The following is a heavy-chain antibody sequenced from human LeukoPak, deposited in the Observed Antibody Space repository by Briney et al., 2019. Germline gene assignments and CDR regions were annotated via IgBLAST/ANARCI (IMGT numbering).Heavy chain of an antibody. J-gene: IGHJ3*02. CDR3: AKGRWGLTINNFDI. CDR1: GFALSSSW. CDR2: ISGSGGST. Sequence: PGGSLRLSCTASGFALSSSWMSWVRQAPGRGLEWVSAISGSGGSTYYADSVKGRFTISRDSSKNTLYLQMNSLRGEDTAVYCCAKGRWGLTINNFDIWGQGTMVTVSS. V-gene: IGHV3-23*01. D-gene: IGHD3-9*01.